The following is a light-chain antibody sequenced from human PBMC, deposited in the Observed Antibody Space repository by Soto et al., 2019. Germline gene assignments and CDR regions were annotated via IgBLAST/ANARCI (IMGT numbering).Light chain of an antibody. Sequence: DIQMTQSPSSLSASVGDRVTITCRASQSLSTYLNWYQQKPGKAPKLLIYAASSLQSGVPSRFSGSGSATDFTLTISSLQPEDFATYYCQQSYSTLTFGPGTKVDIK. V-gene: IGKV1-39*01. CDR1: QSLSTY. CDR3: QQSYSTLT. CDR2: AAS. J-gene: IGKJ3*01.